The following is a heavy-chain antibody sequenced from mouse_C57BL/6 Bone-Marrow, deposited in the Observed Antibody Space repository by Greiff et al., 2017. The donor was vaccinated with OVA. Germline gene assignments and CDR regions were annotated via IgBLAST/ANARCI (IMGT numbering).Heavy chain of an antibody. J-gene: IGHJ2*01. CDR3: ERSYYYGSSYDY. CDR1: GYTFTSYW. Sequence: VQLQQPGAELVMPGASVKLSCKASGYTFTSYWMHWVKQRPGQGLEWIGEIDPSDSYTNYNQKFKGKSTLTVDKSSSTAYMQLSSLTSEYSAVYYGERSYYYGSSYDYWGQGTTLTVSS. V-gene: IGHV1-69*01. CDR2: IDPSDSYT. D-gene: IGHD1-1*01.